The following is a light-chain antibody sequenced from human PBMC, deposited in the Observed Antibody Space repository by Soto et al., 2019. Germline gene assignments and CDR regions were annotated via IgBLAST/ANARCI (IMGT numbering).Light chain of an antibody. CDR1: QSVSSN. J-gene: IGKJ5*01. Sequence: VMMRQSPATLSVTPGERVTVSCRASQSVSSNLAWYQQKPGQAPRLLIYGASTRATGIPARFSGSGSGTEFTLTISSLQSEDFAVYYCQQYNNWPRITFGQGTRLEI. CDR3: QQYNNWPRIT. V-gene: IGKV3-15*01. CDR2: GAS.